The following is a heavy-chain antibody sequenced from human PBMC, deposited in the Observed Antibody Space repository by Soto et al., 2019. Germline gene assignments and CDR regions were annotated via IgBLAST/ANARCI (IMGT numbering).Heavy chain of an antibody. D-gene: IGHD2-15*01. CDR2: IIPIFGTA. CDR3: ARAGYCSGGSCYSAPYWFDP. CDR1: GGTFSSYA. V-gene: IGHV1-69*13. J-gene: IGHJ5*02. Sequence: SVKVSCKASGGTFSSYAISWVRQAPGQGLEWMGGIIPIFGTANYAQKFQGRVTITADESTSTAYMELSSLRSEDTAVYYCARAGYCSGGSCYSAPYWFDPWGQGTLVTVSS.